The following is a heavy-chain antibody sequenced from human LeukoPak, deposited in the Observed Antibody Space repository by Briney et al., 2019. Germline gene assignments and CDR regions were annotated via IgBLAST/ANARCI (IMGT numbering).Heavy chain of an antibody. J-gene: IGHJ3*02. CDR1: GGSISSYY. Sequence: SETLSLTCTVSGGSISSYYWSWIRQPPGKGLEWIGYIYYSGCTNYNPSLKSRVTISVDTSKNQFSLKLSSVTAADTAVYYCARLGDALDAFDIWGQGTMVTVSS. V-gene: IGHV4-59*08. D-gene: IGHD5-24*01. CDR2: IYYSGCT. CDR3: ARLGDALDAFDI.